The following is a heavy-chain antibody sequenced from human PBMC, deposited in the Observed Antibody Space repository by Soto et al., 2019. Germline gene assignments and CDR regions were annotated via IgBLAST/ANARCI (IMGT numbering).Heavy chain of an antibody. CDR3: VREGRGSFDF. Sequence: PGGSLRLSCAASEFIFTNYAMNWVRQAPGKGLEWVSVIGGRGNSAYYADSVQGRFTISRDNSKNTLSLQMSSLTADDTAIYYCVREGRGSFDFWGRGTMVTVSS. V-gene: IGHV3-23*01. D-gene: IGHD5-12*01. J-gene: IGHJ3*01. CDR1: EFIFTNYA. CDR2: IGGRGNSA.